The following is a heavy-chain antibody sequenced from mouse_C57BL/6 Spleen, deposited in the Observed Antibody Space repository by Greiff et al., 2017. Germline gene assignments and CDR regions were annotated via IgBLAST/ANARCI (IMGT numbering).Heavy chain of an antibody. Sequence: VHVKQSGPELVKPGASVKISCKASGYSFTGYYMNWVKQSPEKSLEWIGEINPSTGGTTYNQKFKAKATLTVDKSSSTAYMQLKSLTSEDSAVYYCARGWDGGDYWGQGTTLAVSS. CDR3: ARGWDGGDY. V-gene: IGHV1-42*01. D-gene: IGHD4-1*01. CDR2: INPSTGGT. J-gene: IGHJ2*01. CDR1: GYSFTGYY.